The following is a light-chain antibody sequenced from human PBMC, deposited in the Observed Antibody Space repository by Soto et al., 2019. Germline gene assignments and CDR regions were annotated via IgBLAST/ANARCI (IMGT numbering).Light chain of an antibody. CDR1: SSDVGSYNL. Sequence: QCALTQAASVSGSPGQSITISCTGTSSDVGSYNLVSWYQQHPGKAPKLIIYEGTNRPSGVSNRFSGSKSGNTASLTISGLQAEDEAHYYCSSYAGRVVFGGGTKVTVL. CDR2: EGT. CDR3: SSYAGRVV. J-gene: IGLJ2*01. V-gene: IGLV2-23*01.